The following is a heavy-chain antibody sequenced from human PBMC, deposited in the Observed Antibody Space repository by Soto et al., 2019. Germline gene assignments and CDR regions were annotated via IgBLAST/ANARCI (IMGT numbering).Heavy chain of an antibody. Sequence: GGSLRLSCAASGFTFSDYYMSWIRQAPGKGLEWVSYISSSGSTIYYADSVKGRFTISRDNSKNTLYLQMNSLRAEDTAVYYCAKDSGGQRSAFDIWGQGTMVTVSS. CDR1: GFTFSDYY. D-gene: IGHD3-10*01. CDR3: AKDSGGQRSAFDI. V-gene: IGHV3-11*01. CDR2: ISSSGSTI. J-gene: IGHJ3*02.